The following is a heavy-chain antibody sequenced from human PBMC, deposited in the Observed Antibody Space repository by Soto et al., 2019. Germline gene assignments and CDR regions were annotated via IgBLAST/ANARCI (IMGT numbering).Heavy chain of an antibody. CDR2: ISSSSSTI. Sequence: GSLRLSCAASGCTFSSYSMNWVRQAPGKGLEWVSYISSSSSTIYYADSVKGRFTISRDNAKNSLYLQMNSPRAEDTAVYYCARDLNYGLFDYWGQGTLVTVSS. CDR1: GCTFSSYS. V-gene: IGHV3-48*01. D-gene: IGHD4-17*01. CDR3: ARDLNYGLFDY. J-gene: IGHJ4*02.